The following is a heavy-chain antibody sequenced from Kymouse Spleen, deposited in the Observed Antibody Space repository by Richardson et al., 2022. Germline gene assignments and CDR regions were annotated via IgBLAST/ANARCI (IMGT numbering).Heavy chain of an antibody. CDR1: GGSFSGYY. Sequence: QVQLQQWGAGLLKPSETLSLTCAVYGGSFSGYYWSWIRQPPGKGLEWIGEINHSGSTNYNPSLKSRVTISVDTSKNQFSLKLSSVTAADTAVYYCARDCSSTSCYAFDIWGQGTMVTVSS. V-gene: IGHV4-34*01. J-gene: IGHJ3*02. CDR3: ARDCSSTSCYAFDI. D-gene: IGHD2-2*02. CDR2: INHSGST.